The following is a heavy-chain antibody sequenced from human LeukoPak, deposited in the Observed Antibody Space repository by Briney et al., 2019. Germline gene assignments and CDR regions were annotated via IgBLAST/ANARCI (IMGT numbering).Heavy chain of an antibody. V-gene: IGHV3-23*01. D-gene: IGHD2-2*01. CDR3: AKALTKATDYMDV. CDR2: ISGSGGST. CDR1: GFTFSGYA. J-gene: IGHJ6*03. Sequence: GGSLRLSCAASGFTFSGYAMSWVRQAPGKGLEWVSAISGSGGSTYYADSVKGRFTISRDNSKNTLYLQMNSLRAEDTAVYYCAKALTKATDYMDVWGKGTTVTVSS.